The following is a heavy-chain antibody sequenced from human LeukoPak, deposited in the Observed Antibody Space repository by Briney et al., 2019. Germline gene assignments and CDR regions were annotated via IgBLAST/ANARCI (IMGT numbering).Heavy chain of an antibody. Sequence: GGSLRLSCAASGFTFSSYEMNWVRQAPGKGLEWVSYISSSGSTIYYADSVKGRSTISRDNAKNSLYLQVNSLRAEDTAVYYCAREFRSYPDYWGQGTLVTVSS. CDR3: AREFRSYPDY. CDR2: ISSSGSTI. V-gene: IGHV3-48*03. D-gene: IGHD1-26*01. CDR1: GFTFSSYE. J-gene: IGHJ4*02.